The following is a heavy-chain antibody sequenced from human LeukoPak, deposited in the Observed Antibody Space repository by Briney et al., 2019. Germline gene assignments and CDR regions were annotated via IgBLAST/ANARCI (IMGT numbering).Heavy chain of an antibody. CDR2: IYASGST. D-gene: IGHD6-19*01. J-gene: IGHJ5*02. V-gene: IGHV4-4*07. Sequence: SETLSLTCTVSGGPISSYYWSWIRQPAGKGLEWIGRIYASGSTYYNPSLKSRVTMSVDTSKNQFSLKLNSVTAADTAVYYCARSSGWYWFDPWGQGTLVTVSS. CDR1: GGPISSYY. CDR3: ARSSGWYWFDP.